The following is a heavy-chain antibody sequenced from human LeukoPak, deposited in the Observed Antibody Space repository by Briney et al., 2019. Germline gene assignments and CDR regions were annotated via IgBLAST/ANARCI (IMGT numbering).Heavy chain of an antibody. J-gene: IGHJ4*02. CDR3: ANVLLWFGEFNFGDDAFDI. V-gene: IGHV3-23*01. D-gene: IGHD3-10*01. CDR1: GFTFSSYA. Sequence: GGSLRLSCAASGFTFSSYAMSWVRQAPGGGLEWVSAISGSGGSTYYADSVKGRFTISRDNSKNTLYLQMNSLRAEDTAVYYCANVLLWFGEFNFGDDAFDIWGQGTLVTVSS. CDR2: ISGSGGST.